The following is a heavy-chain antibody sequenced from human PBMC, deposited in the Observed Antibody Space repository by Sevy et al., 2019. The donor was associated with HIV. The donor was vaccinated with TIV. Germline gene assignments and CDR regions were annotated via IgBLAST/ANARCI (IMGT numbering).Heavy chain of an antibody. D-gene: IGHD6-19*01. V-gene: IGHV1-46*01. Sequence: ASVKVSCKASGYTFTSYYIYWVRQAPGQGLEWMGLINPSSGGTIYAQRFQDRVTMTRDMSTSTVSMEVTSLRSEDTAVFYCARGSEGVGWMIDYWGQGTLVIVSS. J-gene: IGHJ4*02. CDR3: ARGSEGVGWMIDY. CDR1: GYTFTSYY. CDR2: INPSSGGT.